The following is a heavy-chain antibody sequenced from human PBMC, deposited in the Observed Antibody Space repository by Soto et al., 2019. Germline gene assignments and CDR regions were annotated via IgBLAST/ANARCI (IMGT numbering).Heavy chain of an antibody. CDR2: INPSGGST. V-gene: IGHV1-46*03. Sequence: QVQLVQSGAEVKKPGASVKVSCKASGYTFSAYYMHWVRQAPGKGLEWGGLINPSGGSTSYAQRFQGIVNMSRDTSAGPHYMERSRLRSKDTVVDYCGRAGPAGICYFGLCVRGTLVAVSS. J-gene: IGHJ2*01. D-gene: IGHD6-13*01. CDR3: GRAGPAGICYFGL. CDR1: GYTFSAYY.